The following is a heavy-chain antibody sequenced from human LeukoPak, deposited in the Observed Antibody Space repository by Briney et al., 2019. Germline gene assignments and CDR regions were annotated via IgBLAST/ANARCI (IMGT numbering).Heavy chain of an antibody. D-gene: IGHD5-12*01. V-gene: IGHV3-21*01. J-gene: IGHJ4*02. CDR1: GFTFSSYA. Sequence: GGSLRLSCAASGFTFSSYAMSWVRQAPGKGLEWVSSVSGSGGYTYYADSVKGRFTISRDNAKKSLYLQMNSLGAEDTAVYYCARDTSGYAGIFDYWGQGSLVTVSS. CDR3: ARDTSGYAGIFDY. CDR2: VSGSGGYT.